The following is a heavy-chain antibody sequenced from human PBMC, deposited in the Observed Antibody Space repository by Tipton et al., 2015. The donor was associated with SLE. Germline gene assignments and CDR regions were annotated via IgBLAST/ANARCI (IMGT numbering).Heavy chain of an antibody. Sequence: LRLTCTVSGGSISSYYWSKIRQPPGKGLEWNGYIYYSGSTNYNPSIKSRVTITVDTSKNQFSLKLTSVTAADTAVYYCASVYGNDYFDYWGQGTLVTVSS. CDR2: IYYSGST. CDR1: GGSISSYY. D-gene: IGHD4-23*01. V-gene: IGHV4-59*01. CDR3: ASVYGNDYFDY. J-gene: IGHJ4*02.